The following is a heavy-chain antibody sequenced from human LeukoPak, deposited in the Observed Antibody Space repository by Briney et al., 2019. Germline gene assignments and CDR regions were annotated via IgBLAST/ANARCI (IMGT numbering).Heavy chain of an antibody. CDR2: ISSSSSTI. Sequence: PGGSLRLSCAASGFTFSTYAMTWVRQAPGRGLEWVSYISSSSSTIYYADSVKGRFTISRDNAKNSLYLQMNSLRAEDTAVYFCARELVLDYWGQGTLVTVSS. CDR1: GFTFSTYA. V-gene: IGHV3-48*04. J-gene: IGHJ4*02. D-gene: IGHD6-6*01. CDR3: ARELVLDY.